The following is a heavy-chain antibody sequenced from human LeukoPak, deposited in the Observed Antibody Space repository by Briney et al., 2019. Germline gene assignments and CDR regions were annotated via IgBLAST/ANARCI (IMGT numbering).Heavy chain of an antibody. CDR1: GESFSSYY. Sequence: PSETLSLTCAVYGESFSSYYWSWIRQPPGKGLEWIGEINHSGNTNYNPSLKSRVTISVDTSKNQFSLKLTSVTAADTAVYSCARYFYDRGSHYRGRYFDSWGQGTLVAVSS. D-gene: IGHD3-22*01. V-gene: IGHV4-34*01. CDR3: ARYFYDRGSHYRGRYFDS. J-gene: IGHJ4*02. CDR2: INHSGNT.